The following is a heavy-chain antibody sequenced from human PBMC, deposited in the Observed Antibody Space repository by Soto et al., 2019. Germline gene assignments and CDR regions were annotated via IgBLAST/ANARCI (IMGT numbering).Heavy chain of an antibody. CDR2: ISGSGGST. CDR3: ANGSPVVAAVDWFDP. D-gene: IGHD2-15*01. CDR1: GFTFADYA. V-gene: IGHV3-23*01. J-gene: IGHJ5*02. Sequence: VQLLESGGGLVQPGGSLRLSCAASGFTFADYAMTWVRQAPGKGLEWVSAISGSGGSTYYADSVKGRFTISRDNSKNTLYLKMNSLRAEDTAVYYCANGSPVVAAVDWFDPWGQGTLVTVSS.